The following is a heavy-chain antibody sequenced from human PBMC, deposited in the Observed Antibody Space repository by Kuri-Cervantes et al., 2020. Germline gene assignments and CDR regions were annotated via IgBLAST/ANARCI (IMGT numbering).Heavy chain of an antibody. Sequence: GESLKISCAASGFTFSSYSMSWVRQAPGKGLEWVSYISSSGDTKFYADSMKGRFTISRDNAKNALFLQMSSLRDDDTAVYYCARDRTDGDSSGYQRFDYWGRGTLVTVSS. CDR2: ISSSGDTK. V-gene: IGHV3-48*02. CDR3: ARDRTDGDSSGYQRFDY. J-gene: IGHJ4*02. D-gene: IGHD3-22*01. CDR1: GFTFSSYS.